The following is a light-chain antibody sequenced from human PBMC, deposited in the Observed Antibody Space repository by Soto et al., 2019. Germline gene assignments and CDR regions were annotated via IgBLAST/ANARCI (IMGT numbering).Light chain of an antibody. J-gene: IGLJ1*01. CDR1: SSDVGGYKY. CDR2: EVS. CDR3: ISYTSSNTYV. Sequence: QSVLTQPASVSGSPGQSITISCTGTSSDVGGYKYVSWYQQHPGKGPKLMIYEVSNRPSGVSDRFSGSKSGNTASLTISGLQAEDESDYYCISYTSSNTYVFGTGIKVTVL. V-gene: IGLV2-14*01.